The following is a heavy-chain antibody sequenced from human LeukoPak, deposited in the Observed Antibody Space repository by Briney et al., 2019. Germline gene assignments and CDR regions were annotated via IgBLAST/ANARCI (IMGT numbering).Heavy chain of an antibody. V-gene: IGHV3-48*03. CDR1: GFTLTSYA. J-gene: IGHJ4*02. Sequence: PGGSLRLSCAASGFTLTSYAMSWVRQAPGKGLEWVSYISSSGSTIYYADSVKGRFTISRDNAKNSLYLQMNSLRAEDTAVYYCARESFDSSGHYDYWGQGTLVTVSS. CDR2: ISSSGSTI. CDR3: ARESFDSSGHYDY. D-gene: IGHD3-22*01.